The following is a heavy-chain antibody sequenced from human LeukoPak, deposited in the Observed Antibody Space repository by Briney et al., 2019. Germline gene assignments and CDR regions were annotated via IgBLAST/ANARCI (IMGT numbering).Heavy chain of an antibody. V-gene: IGHV4-59*01. Sequence: PSETLSLTCTVSVGSISNYYYSWIRQPPGKGLKCIGYIYYSGSTNYNPSLKSRVTLSVDTSKNQFSLKLSSVTAADTAVYYCARLDSSGWGYFDYWGQGTLVTVSS. CDR2: IYYSGST. D-gene: IGHD6-19*01. CDR1: VGSISNYY. J-gene: IGHJ4*02. CDR3: ARLDSSGWGYFDY.